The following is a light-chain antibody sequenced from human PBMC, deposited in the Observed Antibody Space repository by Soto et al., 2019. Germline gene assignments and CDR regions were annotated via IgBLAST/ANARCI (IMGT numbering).Light chain of an antibody. V-gene: IGKV1-39*01. J-gene: IGKJ1*01. CDR2: AAS. Sequence: DIQMTQSPSSLYASVGDRVTITCRASQNIGNYLNWYQQRPGRAPKVLIYAASTLYRGVSSRFIGSGSGTDFTLTISSLQPEDFATYYCQQNNNTPWTFGQGIKVEI. CDR1: QNIGNY. CDR3: QQNNNTPWT.